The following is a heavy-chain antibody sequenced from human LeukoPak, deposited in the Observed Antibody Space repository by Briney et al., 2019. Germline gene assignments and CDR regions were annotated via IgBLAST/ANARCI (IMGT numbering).Heavy chain of an antibody. CDR3: AKDVKIVVVPAASRRPYYFDY. Sequence: GGSLRLSCAASGFTFSSYGMHWVRQAPGKGLEWVAFIRYDGSNKYYADSVKGRFTISRDNSKNTLYLQMNSLRAGDTAVYYCAKDVKIVVVPAASRRPYYFDYWGQGTLVTVSS. J-gene: IGHJ4*02. V-gene: IGHV3-30*02. CDR2: IRYDGSNK. CDR1: GFTFSSYG. D-gene: IGHD2-2*01.